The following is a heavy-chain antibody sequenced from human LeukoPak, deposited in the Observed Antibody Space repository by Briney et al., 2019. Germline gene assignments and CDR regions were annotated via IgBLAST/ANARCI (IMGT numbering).Heavy chain of an antibody. Sequence: PGGSLRLSCAASGFTFSSYSMNWVRQAPGKGLEWVSYISSSSSTIYYADSVKGRFTISRDNAKNSLYLQMNSLRAEDTAVYYCARVTRGYYYMDVWGKGTTVTVS. V-gene: IGHV3-48*01. CDR3: ARVTRGYYYMDV. J-gene: IGHJ6*03. CDR1: GFTFSSYS. D-gene: IGHD3-10*01. CDR2: ISSSSSTI.